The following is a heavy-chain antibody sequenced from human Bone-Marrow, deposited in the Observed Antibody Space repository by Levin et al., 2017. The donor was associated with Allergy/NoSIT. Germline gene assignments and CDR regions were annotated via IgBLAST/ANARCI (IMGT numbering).Heavy chain of an antibody. Sequence: GGSLRLSCAASGFSFKNYGMNWVRQAPGKGLEWVSSVSYSGDYIYYADSVKGRFTISRDNAKDSLSLQMNSLRSEDTAVYYCAREGAYKGGAFDFWGQGTMVTVAS. CDR2: VSYSGDYI. CDR1: GFSFKNYG. CDR3: AREGAYKGGAFDF. J-gene: IGHJ3*01. V-gene: IGHV3-21*01. D-gene: IGHD1-26*01.